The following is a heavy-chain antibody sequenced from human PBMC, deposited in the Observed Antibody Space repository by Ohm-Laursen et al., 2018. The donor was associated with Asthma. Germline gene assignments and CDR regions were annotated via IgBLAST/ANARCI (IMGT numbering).Heavy chain of an antibody. D-gene: IGHD3-3*01. CDR2: IDWDDEK. V-gene: IGHV2-70*04. CDR1: GISLRTNGVR. CDR3: AHCPDEWLFDY. Sequence: TQTLTLTCTFSGISLRTNGVRVSWIRQPPVKALEWLARIDWDDEKFYRTSLKTRLTISSDTSKNQVVLTMTNMDPVDTATYYCAHCPDEWLFDYWGQGTLVTVSS. J-gene: IGHJ4*02.